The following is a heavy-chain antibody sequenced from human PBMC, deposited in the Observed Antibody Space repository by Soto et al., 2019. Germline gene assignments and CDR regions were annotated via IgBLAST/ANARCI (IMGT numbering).Heavy chain of an antibody. J-gene: IGHJ4*02. CDR3: AKDVNNDILAGYYYY. D-gene: IGHD3-9*01. CDR1: GFTFSSYA. V-gene: IGHV3-23*01. CDR2: ISGSGGST. Sequence: EVQLLESGGGLVQPGGSLRLSCAASGFTFSSYAMSWVRQAPGKGLEWVSAISGSGGSTYYADSVKGRFTISRDNYKNTLYLQMNSLRAEDTAVYYCAKDVNNDILAGYYYYWGQGTLVTVSS.